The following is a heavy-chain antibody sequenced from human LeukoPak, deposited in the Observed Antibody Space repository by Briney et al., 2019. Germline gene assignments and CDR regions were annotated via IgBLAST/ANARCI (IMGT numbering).Heavy chain of an antibody. Sequence: GGSLRLSCAASGFTFDDYAMHWVRQAPGKGLEWASLISGDGGSTYYADSVKGRFTISRDNSKNSLYLQMNSLRTEDTALYYCAKDKARYDFWSGYYNNWFDPWGQGTLVTVSS. J-gene: IGHJ5*02. CDR1: GFTFDDYA. CDR3: AKDKARYDFWSGYYNNWFDP. CDR2: ISGDGGST. V-gene: IGHV3-43*02. D-gene: IGHD3-3*01.